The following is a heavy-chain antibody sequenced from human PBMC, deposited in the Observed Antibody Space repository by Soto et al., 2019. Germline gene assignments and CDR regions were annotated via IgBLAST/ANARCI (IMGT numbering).Heavy chain of an antibody. CDR1: GFTFSSYS. Sequence: GGSLRLSCAASGFTFSSYSMNWVRQAPGKGLEWVSSISSSSSYIYYADSMKGRFTISRDNAKNSLYLQMNSLRAEDTAVYYCARAGGVDIVGTIRAAYYFDYWGQGTLVTVSS. CDR2: ISSSSSYI. CDR3: ARAGGVDIVGTIRAAYYFDY. V-gene: IGHV3-21*01. J-gene: IGHJ4*02. D-gene: IGHD5-12*01.